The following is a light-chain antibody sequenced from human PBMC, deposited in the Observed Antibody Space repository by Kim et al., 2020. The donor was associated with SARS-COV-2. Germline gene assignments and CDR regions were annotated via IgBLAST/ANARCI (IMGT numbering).Light chain of an antibody. Sequence: SASVRDRVTNSSRASQSISSYLNWYQQKPEKAPKLLIYAASSLQSGLPSRFSGSGSGTDFTLTISSLQPEDFATYYCQQSYSTPYTFGQGTKLEI. CDR2: AAS. J-gene: IGKJ2*01. V-gene: IGKV1-39*01. CDR3: QQSYSTPYT. CDR1: QSISSY.